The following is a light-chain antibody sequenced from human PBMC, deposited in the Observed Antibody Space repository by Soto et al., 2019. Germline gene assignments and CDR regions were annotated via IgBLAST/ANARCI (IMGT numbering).Light chain of an antibody. CDR1: QSISRF. J-gene: IGKJ5*01. CDR3: QQYGTSPRT. Sequence: EIVLTQSPATLSLSPGERATLSCRASQSISRFVAWFQQKPGHSPRLLIYDASNRATGIPARFSGSGSGTDFTLTISRLEPEDFAVYICQQYGTSPRTFGQGTRLEIK. CDR2: DAS. V-gene: IGKV3-11*01.